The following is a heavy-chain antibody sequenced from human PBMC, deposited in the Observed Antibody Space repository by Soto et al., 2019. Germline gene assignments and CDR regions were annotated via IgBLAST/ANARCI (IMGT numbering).Heavy chain of an antibody. CDR1: GYTFTGYY. Sequence: ASVKVSCKASGYTFTGYYMHWVRQAPGQGLEWMGWINPNSGGTNYAQKFQGRVTMTRDTSISTAYMELSRLRSDDTAVYYCARGSLVVVTAPNPPIDYWGQGTLVTVSS. CDR2: INPNSGGT. V-gene: IGHV1-2*02. J-gene: IGHJ4*02. D-gene: IGHD2-21*02. CDR3: ARGSLVVVTAPNPPIDY.